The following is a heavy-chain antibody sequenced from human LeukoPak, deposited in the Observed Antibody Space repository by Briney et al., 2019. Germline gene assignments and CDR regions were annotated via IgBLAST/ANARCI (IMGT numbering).Heavy chain of an antibody. V-gene: IGHV1-24*01. J-gene: IGHJ4*02. D-gene: IGHD3-3*01. CDR3: ATTLRFLEWFGY. Sequence: ASVKVSCKASGYTFTSYGISWVRQAPGKGLEWMGGFDPEDGETIYAQKFQGRVTMTEDTSTDTAYMELSSLRSEDTAVYYCATTLRFLEWFGYWGQGTLVTVSS. CDR1: GYTFTSYG. CDR2: FDPEDGET.